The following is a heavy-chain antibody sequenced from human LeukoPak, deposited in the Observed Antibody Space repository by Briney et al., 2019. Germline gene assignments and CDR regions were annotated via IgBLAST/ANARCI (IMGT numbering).Heavy chain of an antibody. J-gene: IGHJ6*03. D-gene: IGHD2-2*01. Sequence: ASVKVSCKASGYTFTSYYMHWVRQAPGQGLEWMGWINPNSGGTNYAQKFQGRVTMTRDTSISTAYMELSRLRSDDAAVYYCARDKVVPAATGYYYYYMDVWGKGTTVTVSS. CDR2: INPNSGGT. CDR3: ARDKVVPAATGYYYYYMDV. CDR1: GYTFTSYY. V-gene: IGHV1-2*02.